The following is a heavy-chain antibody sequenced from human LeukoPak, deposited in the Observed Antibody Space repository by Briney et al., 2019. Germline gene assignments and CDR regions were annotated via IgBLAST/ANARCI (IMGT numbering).Heavy chain of an antibody. J-gene: IGHJ4*02. CDR2: INHSGSN. Sequence: SETLSLTCAVYGGSFSGYYWSWIRQPPGKGLEWIGEINHSGSNNYNPSLTSRVTISVDTSKNQFSLKLSSVTAADTAVYYCARGVSSIAARRGYYFDYWGQGTLVTVSS. V-gene: IGHV4-34*01. CDR3: ARGVSSIAARRGYYFDY. D-gene: IGHD6-6*01. CDR1: GGSFSGYY.